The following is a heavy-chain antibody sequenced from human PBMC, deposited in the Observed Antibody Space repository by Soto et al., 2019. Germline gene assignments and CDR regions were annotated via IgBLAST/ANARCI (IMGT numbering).Heavy chain of an antibody. CDR2: ISSSSSYI. V-gene: IGHV3-21*01. CDR3: AREVAKSSGYDVDY. CDR1: GFTFSSYS. J-gene: IGHJ4*02. Sequence: EVQLVESGGGLVKPGGSLRLSCAASGFTFSSYSMHWVRQAPGKGLEWVSSISSSSSYIYYADSVKGRFTISRDNSKNTLYLKMKSLRAEDTAVYYCAREVAKSSGYDVDYWGQGTLVTVSS. D-gene: IGHD5-12*01.